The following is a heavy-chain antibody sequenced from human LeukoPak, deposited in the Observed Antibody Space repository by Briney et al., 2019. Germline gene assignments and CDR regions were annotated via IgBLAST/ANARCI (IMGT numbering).Heavy chain of an antibody. CDR2: IIPIFGTA. D-gene: IGHD6-19*01. J-gene: IGHJ3*02. CDR3: ASNSGIAVAGAFDI. Sequence: SVKVSXRASGGTFSSYAISWVRQAPGQGLEWMGGIIPIFGTANYAQKFQGRVTITADESTSAAYMELSSLRSEDTAVYYCASNSGIAVAGAFDIWGQGTMVTVSS. V-gene: IGHV1-69*13. CDR1: GGTFSSYA.